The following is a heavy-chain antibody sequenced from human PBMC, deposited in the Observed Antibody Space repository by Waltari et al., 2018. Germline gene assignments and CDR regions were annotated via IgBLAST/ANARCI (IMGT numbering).Heavy chain of an antibody. J-gene: IGHJ6*02. CDR1: YY. Sequence: YYWSWVRQPPGKGLEWIGYVYSSVSTYYNPSLMTRVDISKHTSTNQFSLKLTSVTAADTAVYYCARVTAVTGTGGMDVWGQGTTVIVSS. D-gene: IGHD6-19*01. CDR3: ARVTAVTGTGGMDV. CDR2: VYSSVST. V-gene: IGHV4-30-4*01.